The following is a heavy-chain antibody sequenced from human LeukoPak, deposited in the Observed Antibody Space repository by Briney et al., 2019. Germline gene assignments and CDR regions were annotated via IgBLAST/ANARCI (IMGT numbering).Heavy chain of an antibody. CDR3: ARAFRARYFDL. CDR2: IYYRGST. D-gene: IGHD2/OR15-2a*01. Sequence: SETLSLTCTVSGGSITTSSYYWGWIRQPPGKGLEWIGIIYYRGSTYYNPSLKGRVTISVDTSKNQFSLKLSSVTAADTAVYYCARAFRARYFDLWGRGTLVTVSS. J-gene: IGHJ2*01. V-gene: IGHV4-39*01. CDR1: GGSITTSSYY.